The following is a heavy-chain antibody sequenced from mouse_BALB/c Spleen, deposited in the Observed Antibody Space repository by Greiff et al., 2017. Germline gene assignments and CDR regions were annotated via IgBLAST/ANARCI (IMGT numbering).Heavy chain of an antibody. D-gene: IGHD2-1*01. CDR3: ARGDGNYLYYAIDY. Sequence: VQLQQSGPELMKPGASVKISCKASGYSFTSYYMHWVKQSHGKSLEWIGYIDPFNGGTSYNQKFKGKATLTVDKSSSTAYMHLSSLTSEDSAVYYCARGDGNYLYYAIDYWGQGTSVTVSS. CDR2: IDPFNGGT. V-gene: IGHV1S135*01. J-gene: IGHJ4*01. CDR1: GYSFTSYY.